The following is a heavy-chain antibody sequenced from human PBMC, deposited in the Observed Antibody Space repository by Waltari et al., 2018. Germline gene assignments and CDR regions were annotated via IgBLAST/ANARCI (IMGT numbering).Heavy chain of an antibody. CDR3: ARGPRFLEWLFTYGMDV. Sequence: QLQESGPGLVKPSETLSLTCDVSDFSISTNYYWGWIRPPPGKGLEWIGSIYYNGKNFYNPSLSSPVTMSVDTSKNQFSLKLSSVTAADTAVYYCARGPRFLEWLFTYGMDVWGQGTTVTVSS. CDR2: IYYNGKN. V-gene: IGHV4-38-2*01. J-gene: IGHJ6*02. CDR1: DFSISTNYY. D-gene: IGHD3-3*01.